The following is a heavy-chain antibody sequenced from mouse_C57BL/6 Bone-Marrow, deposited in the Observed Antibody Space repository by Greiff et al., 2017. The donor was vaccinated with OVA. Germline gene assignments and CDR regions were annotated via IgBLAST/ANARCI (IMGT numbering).Heavy chain of an antibody. J-gene: IGHJ2*01. CDR3: ARALTTGGGDY. CDR1: GFTFSSYA. CDR2: ISDGGSYT. Sequence: EVKLMESGGGLVKPGGSLKLSCAASGFTFSSYAMSWVRQTPEKRLEWVATISDGGSYTYYPDNVKGRFTISRDNAKNNLYLQLSHLKSEDTAMYDCARALTTGGGDYWGQGTTLTVSS. D-gene: IGHD1-1*01. V-gene: IGHV5-4*03.